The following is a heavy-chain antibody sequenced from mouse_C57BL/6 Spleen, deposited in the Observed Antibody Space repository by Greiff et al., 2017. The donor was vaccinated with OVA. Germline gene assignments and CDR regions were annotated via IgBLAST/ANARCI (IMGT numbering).Heavy chain of an antibody. D-gene: IGHD2-3*01. Sequence: QVQLQQSGAELVKPGSSVKLSCKASGYTFTSYWMQWVKQRPGQGLEWIGEIDPSDSYTNYNQKFKGKATLTVDTSSSTAYMQLSGLTSEDSAVYYGARAGYYGKWYCDVWGTGTTVTVSS. J-gene: IGHJ1*03. CDR3: ARAGYYGKWYCDV. V-gene: IGHV1-50*01. CDR1: GYTFTSYW. CDR2: IDPSDSYT.